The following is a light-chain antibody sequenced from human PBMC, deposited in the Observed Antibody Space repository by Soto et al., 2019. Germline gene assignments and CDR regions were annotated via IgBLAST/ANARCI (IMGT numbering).Light chain of an antibody. Sequence: EIVMTPSPATLSVSPGERATLSCRASQSVSSNLAWYQQKPGQAPRLLIHGASTRATGFPARFSGSGSGTDFTLTISSLQSEDFAVYYCQQYNNWPWTFGQGTKV. V-gene: IGKV3-15*01. CDR1: QSVSSN. J-gene: IGKJ1*01. CDR2: GAS. CDR3: QQYNNWPWT.